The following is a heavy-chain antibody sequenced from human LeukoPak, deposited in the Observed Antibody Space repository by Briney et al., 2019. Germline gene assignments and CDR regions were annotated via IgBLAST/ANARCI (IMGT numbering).Heavy chain of an antibody. CDR1: GFTFSSYS. D-gene: IGHD3-9*01. V-gene: IGHV3-48*01. CDR3: AKDYDILKYYYYMDV. Sequence: GGSLRLSCAASGFTFSSYSMNWVRQAPGKGLEWVSYISSSSSTIYYADSVKGRFTISRDNAKNSLYLQMNSLRAEDTAVYYCAKDYDILKYYYYMDVWGKGTTVTVSS. CDR2: ISSSSSTI. J-gene: IGHJ6*03.